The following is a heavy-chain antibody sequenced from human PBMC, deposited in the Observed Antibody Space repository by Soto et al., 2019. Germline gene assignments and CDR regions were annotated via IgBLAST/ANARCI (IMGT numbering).Heavy chain of an antibody. D-gene: IGHD3-22*01. V-gene: IGHV3-53*01. CDR3: ARDRVESGYPEYFQN. CDR1: RFTVSSNY. CDR2: IYSGGST. J-gene: IGHJ1*01. Sequence: WGSLRLSCAASRFTVSSNYISWVVPTPGKGLEWVSVIYSGGSTYYADSVKGRFTISRDNSKNTLYLKMNSLRAEDTAVYYCARDRVESGYPEYFQNWGQGTLVTVSS.